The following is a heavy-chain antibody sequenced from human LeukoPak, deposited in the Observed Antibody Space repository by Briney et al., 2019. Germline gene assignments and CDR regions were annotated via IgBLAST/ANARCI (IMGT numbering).Heavy chain of an antibody. CDR2: INPDGTTT. CDR3: VRVSIGWYSFDY. V-gene: IGHV3-74*01. J-gene: IGHJ4*02. CDR1: GFTFSDYY. Sequence: PGGSLRLSCAASGFTFSDYYMSWIRQAPGKGLVWVSRINPDGTTTSYADSVKGRFTISRDNAKDTVYLQMNSLRAEDTAVYYCVRVSIGWYSFDYWGQGTLVTVSS. D-gene: IGHD6-19*01.